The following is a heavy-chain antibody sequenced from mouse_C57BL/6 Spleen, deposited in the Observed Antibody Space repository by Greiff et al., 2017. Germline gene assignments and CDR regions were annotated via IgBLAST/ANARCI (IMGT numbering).Heavy chain of an antibody. CDR2: INPNNGGT. CDR3: ARFITTVVEGYAMDY. V-gene: IGHV1-26*01. J-gene: IGHJ4*01. D-gene: IGHD1-1*01. CDR1: GYTFTDYY. Sequence: EVQLQQSGPELVKPGASVKISCKASGYTFTDYYMNWVKQSHGKSLEWIGDINPNNGGTSYNQKFKGKATLTADKSSSTAYMELRSLTSEDSAVYFCARFITTVVEGYAMDYWGQGTSVTVSS.